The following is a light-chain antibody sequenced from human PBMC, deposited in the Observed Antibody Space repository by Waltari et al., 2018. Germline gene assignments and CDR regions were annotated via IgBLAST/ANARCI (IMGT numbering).Light chain of an antibody. V-gene: IGKV3-20*01. CDR1: QSVATIS. J-gene: IGKJ4*01. CDR2: DAS. CDR3: QQYGVSPLT. Sequence: EIVLTQSPGTLSLSPGEGATLSRRASQSVATISLAWYQQKVGQAPRLVIYDASTRATGIPDRFSGSGSGTDFTLTISRLEPEDFAVYYCQQYGVSPLTFGGGTKVEVK.